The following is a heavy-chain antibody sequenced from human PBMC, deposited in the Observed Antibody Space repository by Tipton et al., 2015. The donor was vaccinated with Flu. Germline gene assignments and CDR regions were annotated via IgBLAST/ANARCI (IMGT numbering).Heavy chain of an antibody. Sequence: SLRLSCAASGFTFSSYEMNWVRQAPGKGLEWVSYISCSGSTIYYADSVKGRFTISRDNAKNSLYLQMNSLRAEDTAVYYCARVGWFRELPLDYWGQGTLVTVSS. CDR1: GFTFSSYE. J-gene: IGHJ4*02. CDR3: ARVGWFRELPLDY. D-gene: IGHD3-10*01. CDR2: ISCSGSTI. V-gene: IGHV3-48*03.